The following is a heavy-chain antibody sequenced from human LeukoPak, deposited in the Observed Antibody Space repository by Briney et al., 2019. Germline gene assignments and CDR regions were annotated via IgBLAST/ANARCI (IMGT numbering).Heavy chain of an antibody. Sequence: GGSLRLSCAASGFTFSSYWMSWVRQAPGKGLEWVANIKQYGSEKYYVDSVKGRFTISRDNAKNSLYLQMNSLRAEDTAVYYCARLGLDCSGGSCSPGYFDYWGQGTLVTVSS. CDR3: ARLGLDCSGGSCSPGYFDY. V-gene: IGHV3-7*01. CDR2: IKQYGSEK. J-gene: IGHJ4*02. CDR1: GFTFSSYW. D-gene: IGHD2-15*01.